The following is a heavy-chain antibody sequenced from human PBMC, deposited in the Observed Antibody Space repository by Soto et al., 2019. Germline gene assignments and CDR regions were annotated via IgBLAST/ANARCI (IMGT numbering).Heavy chain of an antibody. V-gene: IGHV3-43*01. J-gene: IGHJ6*02. CDR3: AKDKRRVVVVAAGPPSYGMDV. CDR1: GFTFDDYT. D-gene: IGHD2-15*01. Sequence: GGSLRLSCAASGFTFDDYTIHWVRQAPGKGLEWVSLISWDGGSTYYADSVKGRFTISRDNSKNSLYLQMNSLRTEDTALYYCAKDKRRVVVVAAGPPSYGMDVWGQGTTVTVSS. CDR2: ISWDGGST.